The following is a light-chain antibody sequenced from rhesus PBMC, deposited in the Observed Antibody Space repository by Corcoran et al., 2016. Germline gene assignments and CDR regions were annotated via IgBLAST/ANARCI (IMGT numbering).Light chain of an antibody. J-gene: IGKJ2*01. CDR1: QSLLYSSNNKNY. CDR3: QQYYSTPYS. V-gene: IGKV4-1*01. Sequence: DIVMTQFPDSLAVSLGERVTINCKSSQSLLYSSNNKNYLAWYQQKTGQASKRLIYWASTRESGVPNRVSCSGSGTDFTLTISGLQAADVAVYYCQQYYSTPYSFGQGTKVEIK. CDR2: WAS.